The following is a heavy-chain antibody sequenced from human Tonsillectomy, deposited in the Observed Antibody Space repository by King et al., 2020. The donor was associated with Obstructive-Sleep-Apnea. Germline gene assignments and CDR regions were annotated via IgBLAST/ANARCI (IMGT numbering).Heavy chain of an antibody. CDR1: GFTFDDYG. CDR2: ISWNSANI. D-gene: IGHD6-19*01. V-gene: IGHV3-9*01. J-gene: IGHJ4*02. CDR3: AKDPAVVGKEFFDH. Sequence: VQLVESGGGLVQPGRSLRLSCAASGFTFDDYGMHLVRQAPGKGLEWGSGISWNSANIAYADLVKGRFTISRDNAKNSLYLQMNSLRAEDTALYYCAKDPAVVGKEFFDHWGQGTLVTVSS.